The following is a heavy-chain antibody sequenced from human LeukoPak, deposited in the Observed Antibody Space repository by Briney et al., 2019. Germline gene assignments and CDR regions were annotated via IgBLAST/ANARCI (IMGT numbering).Heavy chain of an antibody. CDR2: IYYSGST. Sequence: PSETLSLTCAVSGGSISSGGYSWSWIRQPPGKGLEWIGYIYYSGSTYYNPSLKSRVTISVDTSKNQFSLKLSSVTAADTAVYYCARGGSSIAARPIRWFDPWGQGTLVTVSS. V-gene: IGHV4-30-4*07. CDR3: ARGGSSIAARPIRWFDP. D-gene: IGHD6-6*01. CDR1: GGSISSGGYS. J-gene: IGHJ5*02.